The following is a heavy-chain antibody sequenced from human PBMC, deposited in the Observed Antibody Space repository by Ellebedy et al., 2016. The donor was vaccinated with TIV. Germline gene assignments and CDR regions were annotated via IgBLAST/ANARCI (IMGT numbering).Heavy chain of an antibody. CDR2: VSYEGRVK. J-gene: IGHJ2*01. CDR3: AKEPKLRACPGYFDL. Sequence: GESLKISCAASGFTFSNYGMHWVRRAPGKGLEWMAVVSYEGRVKYYRDSVKGRLTISRDNSKNTLYLQRNSTRVEDTAVYYCAKEPKLRACPGYFDLWGRGTLVTVSS. D-gene: IGHD1-7*01. V-gene: IGHV3-30*18. CDR1: GFTFSNYG.